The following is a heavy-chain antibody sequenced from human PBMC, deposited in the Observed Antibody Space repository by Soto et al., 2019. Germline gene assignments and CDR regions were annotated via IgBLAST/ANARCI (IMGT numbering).Heavy chain of an antibody. CDR2: IKQDGSET. J-gene: IGHJ1*01. D-gene: IGHD3-22*01. Sequence: EVQLVESGGGLVQPGGSLRLSCATSGFTFISYSMNWVRQAPGKGLEWVANIKQDGSETYYVDSVKGRFTISRDNVKNSLHLEMNSLRAEDTAIYYCAKVYDTSGYYRHFQNWGQGTLVIVSS. CDR1: GFTFISYS. CDR3: AKVYDTSGYYRHFQN. V-gene: IGHV3-7*01.